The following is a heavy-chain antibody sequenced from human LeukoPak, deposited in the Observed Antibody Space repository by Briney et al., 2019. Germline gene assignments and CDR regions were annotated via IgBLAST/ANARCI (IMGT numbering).Heavy chain of an antibody. CDR2: ISYDGSNK. D-gene: IGHD2-15*01. Sequence: PGGSLRLSCAASGFTFSSYAMHWVRQAPGKGLEWVAVISYDGSNKYYADSAKGRFTISRDNSKNTLYLQMNSLRAEDTAVYYCARDRRVVVASYYFDYWGQGTLVTVSS. J-gene: IGHJ4*02. CDR1: GFTFSSYA. CDR3: ARDRRVVVASYYFDY. V-gene: IGHV3-30-3*01.